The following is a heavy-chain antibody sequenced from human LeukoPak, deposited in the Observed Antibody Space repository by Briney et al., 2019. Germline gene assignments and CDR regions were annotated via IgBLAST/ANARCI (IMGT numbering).Heavy chain of an antibody. D-gene: IGHD3-10*01. Sequence: ASVKVSCKASGYTFTSYDINWVRQAAGQGLEWMGWMNPNSGNTGYAQKFQGRVTMTRNTSISTAYMELSSLRSEDTAVYYCARGVRTYYYGSGSYLFGYWGQGTLVTVSS. V-gene: IGHV1-8*01. CDR2: MNPNSGNT. J-gene: IGHJ4*02. CDR3: ARGVRTYYYGSGSYLFGY. CDR1: GYTFTSYD.